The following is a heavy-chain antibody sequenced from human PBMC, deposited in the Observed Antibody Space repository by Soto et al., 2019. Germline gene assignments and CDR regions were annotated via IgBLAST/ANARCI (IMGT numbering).Heavy chain of an antibody. V-gene: IGHV4-4*02. J-gene: IGHJ5*02. CDR2: IYQSGNS. Sequence: SETLSLTCGVSGGSISSINWWSWVRQAPGRGLEWIGEIYQSGNSNYNPSLKSRVSISVDKSKNQFFLNLTSVIAADTAVYYCARSLGVHSRDWFDAWAQGKLVTGSP. CDR1: GGSISSINW. D-gene: IGHD3-16*01. CDR3: ARSLGVHSRDWFDA.